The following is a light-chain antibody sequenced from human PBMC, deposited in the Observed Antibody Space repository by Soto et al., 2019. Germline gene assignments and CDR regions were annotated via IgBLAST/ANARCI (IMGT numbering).Light chain of an antibody. CDR3: SSYTSSSTPYV. CDR2: DVA. V-gene: IGLV2-14*01. CDR1: SRDVGRYNY. J-gene: IGLJ1*01. Sequence: SALPPPAPPPGPPGPLLTISCSGRSRDVGRYNYVSWYQQHPGKAPKLILYDVANRPSGISDRFSGSKSGNTASLTISGLQAEDEADYYCSSYTSSSTPYVFGTGTKVTVL.